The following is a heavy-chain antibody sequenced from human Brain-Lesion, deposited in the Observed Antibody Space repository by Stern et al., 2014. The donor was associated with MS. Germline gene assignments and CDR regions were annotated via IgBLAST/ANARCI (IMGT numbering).Heavy chain of an antibody. CDR2: IHYSGST. CDR1: GGYISSGGYY. Sequence: VQLEESGPGLVKPSQTLSLTCTVSGGYISSGGYYWSWIRQHPGKGLEWIGYIHYSGSTYYNSALKSRVTISRDTSKNQFSLNLNSVTAADTAVYYCARVGVYVQTGWFDPWGQGALVTVSS. CDR3: ARVGVYVQTGWFDP. D-gene: IGHD2-8*01. J-gene: IGHJ5*02. V-gene: IGHV4-31*03.